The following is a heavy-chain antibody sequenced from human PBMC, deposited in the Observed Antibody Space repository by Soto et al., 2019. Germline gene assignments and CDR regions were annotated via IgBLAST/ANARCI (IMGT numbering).Heavy chain of an antibody. D-gene: IGHD6-13*01. Sequence: ASVKVSCKASGYTFITYYLHWVRQAPGPGLEWMGIINPRDGSTSYAQKFQGRVTMTSDTSTSTVYMELSSLRFEDTALFYCARDLAAGDLWGQGTLVTVSS. J-gene: IGHJ5*02. CDR2: INPRDGST. V-gene: IGHV1-46*01. CDR3: ARDLAAGDL. CDR1: GYTFITYY.